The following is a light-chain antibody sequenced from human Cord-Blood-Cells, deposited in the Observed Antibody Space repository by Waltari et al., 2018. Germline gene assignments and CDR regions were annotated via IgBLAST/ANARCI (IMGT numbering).Light chain of an antibody. CDR1: SSDVGGYNY. V-gene: IGLV2-14*03. CDR3: SSYTSSSTLAYYV. Sequence: QSALTQPASVSGSPGQSITISCTGTSSDVGGYNYVSWYQHHPGKSPKLIIYDVSNRPSGVSNRFSGAKSGNTASLTISGLQAEDEADYYCSSYTSSSTLAYYVFGTGTKVTVL. CDR2: DVS. J-gene: IGLJ1*01.